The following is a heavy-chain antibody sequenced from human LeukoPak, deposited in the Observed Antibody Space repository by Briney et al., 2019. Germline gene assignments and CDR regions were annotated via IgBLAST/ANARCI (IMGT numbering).Heavy chain of an antibody. V-gene: IGHV1-69*04. D-gene: IGHD3-3*01. CDR2: IIPILGIA. Sequence: GASVKVSCKASGGTFSSYAISWVRQAPGQGLEWMGRIIPILGIANYAQKFQGRVTITADKSTSTAYMELSSLRSEDTAVYYCARAGATIFGSLGYYGMDVWGQGTTVTVSS. CDR1: GGTFSSYA. CDR3: ARAGATIFGSLGYYGMDV. J-gene: IGHJ6*02.